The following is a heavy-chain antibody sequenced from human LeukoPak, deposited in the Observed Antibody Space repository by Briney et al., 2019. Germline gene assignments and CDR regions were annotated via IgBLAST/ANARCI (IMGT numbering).Heavy chain of an antibody. Sequence: GGSLRLSCVASGFTFDFYTMDWLRQAPGKGPEWVASIHDSSNYIHYADSVRGRFIISRDNTRNSLFLQMEGLRVDDTVVYFCAKDVSGVAEGVDLWGQRTPITVSS. CDR3: AKDVSGVAEGVDL. V-gene: IGHV3-21*01. CDR2: IHDSSNYI. CDR1: GFTFDFYT. D-gene: IGHD3-10*01. J-gene: IGHJ4*01.